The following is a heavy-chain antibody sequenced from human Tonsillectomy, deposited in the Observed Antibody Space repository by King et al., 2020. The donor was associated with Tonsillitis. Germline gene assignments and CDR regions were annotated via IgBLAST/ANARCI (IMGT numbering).Heavy chain of an antibody. CDR3: AKDWSGYSSGWNGHGY. CDR1: GFTFSSYG. V-gene: IGHV3-30*18. J-gene: IGHJ4*02. CDR2: ISYDGSNK. Sequence: QLVQSGGGVVQPGRSLRLSCAASGFTFSSYGMHWVRQAPGKGLEWVAVISYDGSNKYYADSVKGRFTISRDNSKNTLNLQMNSLRAEDTAVYYCAKDWSGYSSGWNGHGYWGQGTLVTVSS. D-gene: IGHD6-19*01.